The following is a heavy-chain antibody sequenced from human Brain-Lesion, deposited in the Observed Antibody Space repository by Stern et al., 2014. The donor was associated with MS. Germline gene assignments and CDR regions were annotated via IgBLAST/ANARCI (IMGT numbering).Heavy chain of an antibody. V-gene: IGHV3-21*01. CDR3: ATVSPYTNSWYPFFNN. J-gene: IGHJ4*02. Sequence: EVQLVESGGGLVKPGGSLRLSCAASGFTFSDPSMFWVRQAPGKGLEWGSCISSNQNYINYADSVKGRFTISRENARNSLYLQMNSLRVEDTAVYYCATVSPYTNSWYPFFNNWGQGTRVTVSS. D-gene: IGHD6-13*01. CDR1: GFTFSDPS. CDR2: ISSNQNYI.